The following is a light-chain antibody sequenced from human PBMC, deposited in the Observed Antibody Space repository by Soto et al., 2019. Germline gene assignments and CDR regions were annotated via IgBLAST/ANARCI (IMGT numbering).Light chain of an antibody. CDR1: QSVSSS. CDR2: DAS. CDR3: QQRSNWPWT. Sequence: EIVLTQSPGTLSLSPGERATLSCRASQSVSSSRLAWYRQKPGQAPRLLIYDASNRATGIPARFSGSGSGTDFTLTISSLEPEDFAVYYCQQRSNWPWTFGQGTKVDIK. V-gene: IGKV3-11*01. J-gene: IGKJ1*01.